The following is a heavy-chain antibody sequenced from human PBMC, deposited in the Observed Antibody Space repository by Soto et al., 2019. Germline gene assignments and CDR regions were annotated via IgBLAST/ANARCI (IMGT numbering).Heavy chain of an antibody. CDR1: GFTFSDSW. Sequence: PGGSLRLSCAASGFTFSDSWMNWVRQAPGKGLEWVAVIWYDGSNKSYADSVKGRFTISRDNSKNTLYLQMNSLRAEDTAVYYCARAALRYFDWLEDGYYYYGMDVWGQGTTVTVSS. D-gene: IGHD3-9*01. CDR3: ARAALRYFDWLEDGYYYYGMDV. J-gene: IGHJ6*02. CDR2: IWYDGSNK. V-gene: IGHV3-33*08.